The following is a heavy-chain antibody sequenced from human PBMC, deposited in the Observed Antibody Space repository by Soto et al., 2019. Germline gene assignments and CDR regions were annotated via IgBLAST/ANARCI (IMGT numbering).Heavy chain of an antibody. D-gene: IGHD3-3*01. CDR3: ARGGFWYFDY. V-gene: IGHV4-31*02. J-gene: IGHJ4*02. CDR2: IHYSGNT. Sequence: QVQLQESGPGLVKPSQTLSLTCSVSGDSINRNSHYWSWIRQHPGKGLEWIGYIHYSGNTYYNPSLKSRVTISVDTSKNQFSLKLSSVTAADTAVFYCARGGFWYFDYWGQGTLVTVSS. CDR1: GDSINRNSHY.